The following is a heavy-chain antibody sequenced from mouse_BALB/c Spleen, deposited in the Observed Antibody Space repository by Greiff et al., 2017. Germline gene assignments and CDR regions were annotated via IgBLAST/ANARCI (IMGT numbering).Heavy chain of an antibody. Sequence: QVQLKQSGPGLVQPSQSLSITCTVSGFSLTSYGVHWVRQSPGKGLEWLGVIWSGGSTDYNAAFISRLSISKDNSKSQVFFKMNSLQANDTAIYYCATNWDHHYYAMDYWGQGTSVTVSS. D-gene: IGHD4-1*01. CDR3: ATNWDHHYYAMDY. V-gene: IGHV2-2*02. J-gene: IGHJ4*01. CDR1: GFSLTSYG. CDR2: IWSGGST.